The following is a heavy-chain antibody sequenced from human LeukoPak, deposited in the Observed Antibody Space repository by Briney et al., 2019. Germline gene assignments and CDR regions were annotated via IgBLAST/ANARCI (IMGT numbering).Heavy chain of an antibody. CDR3: ARDPYSGRYGDYYYYMDV. J-gene: IGHJ6*03. CDR1: GFTFSSYV. V-gene: IGHV3-30*04. D-gene: IGHD1-26*01. Sequence: PGGSLRLSCAASGFTFSSYVMHWVRQAPGKGLEWVAIISYDGSNEYYADSVKGRFTISRDNSKNTLYLQMNSLRAEDTAVYYCARDPYSGRYGDYYYYMDVWGKGTTVTISS. CDR2: ISYDGSNE.